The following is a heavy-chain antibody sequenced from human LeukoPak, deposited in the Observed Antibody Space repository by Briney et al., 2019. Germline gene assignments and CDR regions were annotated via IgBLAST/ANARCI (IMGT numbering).Heavy chain of an antibody. CDR2: INHSGST. J-gene: IGHJ3*02. CDR3: ARSSKDSSTDDAFDI. Sequence: SETLSLTCAVYGGSFSGYYWSWIRQPPGKGLEWIGEINHSGSTNYNPSLKSRVTMSADTSENHFSLKLSSVTAADTAVYYCARSSKDSSTDDAFDIWGQGTMVFVSS. CDR1: GGSFSGYY. D-gene: IGHD6-13*01. V-gene: IGHV4-34*01.